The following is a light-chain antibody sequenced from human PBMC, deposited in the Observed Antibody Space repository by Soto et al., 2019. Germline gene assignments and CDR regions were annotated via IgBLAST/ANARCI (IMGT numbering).Light chain of an antibody. Sequence: DIQMTQSPSSLSASVGDRVTITCRASQNVGKYLNWYQQKAGKAPKVLIYAASNFQSGVPSRFNGSGSETDFTLTISSLQPEDLATYYCQQSYSFPYTFGQGTKLHIK. CDR3: QQSYSFPYT. CDR2: AAS. CDR1: QNVGKY. J-gene: IGKJ2*01. V-gene: IGKV1-39*01.